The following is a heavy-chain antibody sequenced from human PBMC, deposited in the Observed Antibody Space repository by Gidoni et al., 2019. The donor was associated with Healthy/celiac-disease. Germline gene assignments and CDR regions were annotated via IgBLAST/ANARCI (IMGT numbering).Heavy chain of an antibody. D-gene: IGHD2-2*01. Sequence: EVQLVESGGGLVKPGGSLRLSCAASGFTFSNAWMSWVRQAPGKGLEWVGRIKSKTDGGTTDYAAPVKGRFTISRDDSKNTLYLQMNSLKTEDTAVYYCTTAQSPAAMAGYFDYWGQGTLVTVSS. CDR3: TTAQSPAAMAGYFDY. CDR1: GFTFSNAW. J-gene: IGHJ4*02. CDR2: IKSKTDGGTT. V-gene: IGHV3-15*01.